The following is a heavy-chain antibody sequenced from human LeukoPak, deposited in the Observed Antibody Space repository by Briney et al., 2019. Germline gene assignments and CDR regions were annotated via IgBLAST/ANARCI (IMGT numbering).Heavy chain of an antibody. V-gene: IGHV4-34*01. Sequence: SETLSLTCAVYRGSFSGYYWSWIRPPPGKGLEWIGQINHSGSTNYNPSLGSRVTISADTSNNQFFLKLNSVTAADTAVYYCAGEDRNLGSWGQGTPVTVSS. CDR2: INHSGST. CDR3: AGEDRNLGS. D-gene: IGHD2-15*01. CDR1: RGSFSGYY. J-gene: IGHJ4*02.